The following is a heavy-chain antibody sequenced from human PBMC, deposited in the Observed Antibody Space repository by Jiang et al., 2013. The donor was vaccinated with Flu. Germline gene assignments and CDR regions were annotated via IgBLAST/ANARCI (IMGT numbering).Heavy chain of an antibody. CDR1: SNY. CDR2: IYHSGST. D-gene: IGHD2-2*01. V-gene: IGHV4-59*01. CDR3: ARDHQEGAFDI. Sequence: SNYWSWIRQPPGKGLEWIGYIYHSGSTNYNPSLKSRVTISVDTSKNQFSLRLSSVTAADTAVYYCARDHQEGAFDIWGQGTMVTVSS. J-gene: IGHJ3*02.